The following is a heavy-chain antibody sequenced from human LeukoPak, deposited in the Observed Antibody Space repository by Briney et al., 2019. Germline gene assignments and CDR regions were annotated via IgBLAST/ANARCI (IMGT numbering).Heavy chain of an antibody. CDR2: LCAYNGNT. CDR3: ARRALVVVVAAPPSTTPGLLHWLDP. CDR1: GYTFTSYG. Sequence: ASAKVSCKASGYTFTSYGISWVRQAPGQGLEWMGRLCAYNGNTNYAQKVLGRDSMTTDTSTSTAYMYLWTLRSDVTAVYYSARRALVVVVAAPPSTTPGLLHWLDPWGQGTLVSVSS. V-gene: IGHV1-18*01. D-gene: IGHD2-15*01. J-gene: IGHJ5*02.